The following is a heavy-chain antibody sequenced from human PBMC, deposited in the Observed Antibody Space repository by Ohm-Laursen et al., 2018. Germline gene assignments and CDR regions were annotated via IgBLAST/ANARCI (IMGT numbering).Heavy chain of an antibody. V-gene: IGHV3-7*01. CDR2: IKEDGSEK. CDR1: GFSFSSYW. Sequence: SPRLSCAASGFSFSSYWMNWVRQAPGKGLEWVANIKEDGSEKNYVDSVKGRFTISRDNGKNSLYLQMNSLRAEDTAVYYCVKDAGGTYDYWGQGTLVTVSS. J-gene: IGHJ4*02. CDR3: VKDAGGTYDY.